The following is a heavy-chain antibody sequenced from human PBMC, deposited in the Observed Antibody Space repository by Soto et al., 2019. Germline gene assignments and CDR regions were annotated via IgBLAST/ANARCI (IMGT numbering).Heavy chain of an antibody. CDR3: AKSGSDTAPLYGMDV. Sequence: GGSLRLSCAASGFTFSSYGMHWVRQAPGKGLEWVAVISYDGSNKYYADSVKGRFTISRDNSKNTLYLQMNSLRAEDTAVYYCAKSGSDTAPLYGMDVWGQGTTVTVSS. CDR1: GFTFSSYG. J-gene: IGHJ6*02. CDR2: ISYDGSNK. V-gene: IGHV3-30*18. D-gene: IGHD5-18*01.